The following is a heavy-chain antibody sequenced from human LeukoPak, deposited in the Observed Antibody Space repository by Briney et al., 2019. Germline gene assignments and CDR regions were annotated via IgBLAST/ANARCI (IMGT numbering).Heavy chain of an antibody. V-gene: IGHV3-21*01. CDR2: ISSSSSYI. Sequence: GGSLRLSCAASGFTFSSYSMNWVRQAPGKGLEWVSSISSSSSYIYYADSVKGRFTISRDNAKNSLYLQMNSLRAEDTAVYYCARDRAAAAGGGDYWGQGTLVAVSS. D-gene: IGHD6-13*01. CDR3: ARDRAAAAGGGDY. CDR1: GFTFSSYS. J-gene: IGHJ4*02.